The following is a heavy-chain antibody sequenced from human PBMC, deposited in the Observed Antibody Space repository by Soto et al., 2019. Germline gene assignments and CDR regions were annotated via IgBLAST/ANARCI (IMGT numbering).Heavy chain of an antibody. CDR1: GFTFSSCV. J-gene: IGHJ4*02. D-gene: IGHD6-13*01. Sequence: VPLLESGGGLVHPGESLRLSCGASGFTFSSCVMTWVRQAPGKGLEWVSCITDSGTGTYYADSVKGRFTISRDNSKNTMYLQMNNLRAEDTGVYYCAKGLINGRWYAEDWGQGTLVTVSS. CDR3: AKGLINGRWYAED. CDR2: ITDSGTGT. V-gene: IGHV3-23*01.